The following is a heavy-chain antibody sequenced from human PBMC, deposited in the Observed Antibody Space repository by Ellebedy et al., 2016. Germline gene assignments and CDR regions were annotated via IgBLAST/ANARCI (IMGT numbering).Heavy chain of an antibody. J-gene: IGHJ5*02. CDR2: ISGGSDTI. D-gene: IGHD5-18*01. V-gene: IGHV3-48*02. CDR1: GFTLSSYS. Sequence: GESLKISCAASGFTLSSYSMNWIRQAPGKGLEWLSYISGGSDTIFYADSVKGRFTISRDNAKNSLYLQMNSLRDEDTAVYYCARNTWIQRKDWFDPWGQGTLVTVSS. CDR3: ARNTWIQRKDWFDP.